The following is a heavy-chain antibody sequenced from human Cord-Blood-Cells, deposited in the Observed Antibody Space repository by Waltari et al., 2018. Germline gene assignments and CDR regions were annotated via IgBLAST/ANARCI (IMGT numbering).Heavy chain of an antibody. CDR3: ARHGGY. D-gene: IGHD3-16*01. Sequence: QLQLQESGPGLVKPSETLSLTCTVSGGSISSSSYYWGWIRQPPGKGLEWIVSIYYSASTYYNPSLKSRVTRSVDTSKNQFSLKLSSVTATDTAVYYCARHGGYWGQGTLVTVSS. CDR1: GGSISSSSYY. J-gene: IGHJ4*02. V-gene: IGHV4-39*01. CDR2: IYYSAST.